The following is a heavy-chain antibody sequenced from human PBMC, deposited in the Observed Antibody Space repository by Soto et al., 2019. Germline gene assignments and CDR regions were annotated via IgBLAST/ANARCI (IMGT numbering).Heavy chain of an antibody. J-gene: IGHJ6*02. Sequence: LRLSCAASGFTFSSYAMSWVRQAPGKGLEWVSAISGSGGSTYYADSVKGRFTISRDNSKNTLYLQMNSLRAEDTAVYYCASSLVVPAAIYYYGMDVWGQGTTVTVSS. V-gene: IGHV3-23*01. D-gene: IGHD2-2*01. CDR3: ASSLVVPAAIYYYGMDV. CDR2: ISGSGGST. CDR1: GFTFSSYA.